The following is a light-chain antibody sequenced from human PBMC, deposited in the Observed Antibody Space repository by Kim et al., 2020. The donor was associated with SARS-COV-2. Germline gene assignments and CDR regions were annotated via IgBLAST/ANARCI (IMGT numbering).Light chain of an antibody. CDR3: HQYGRAPDT. Sequence: QGERPHLPRGASPSLPSNHLPWYQQKPGQAPRLPIHDASSRATGIPDRFSGSGSGTDFTLTISRLEPEDFAVYYCHQYGRAPDTFGQGTRLEIK. V-gene: IGKV3-20*01. J-gene: IGKJ5*01. CDR1: PSLPSNH. CDR2: DAS.